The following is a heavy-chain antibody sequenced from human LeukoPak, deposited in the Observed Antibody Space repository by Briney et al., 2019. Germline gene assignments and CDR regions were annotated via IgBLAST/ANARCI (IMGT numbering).Heavy chain of an antibody. CDR1: GLPFSSYA. V-gene: IGHV3-23*01. CDR3: ARDGYCSSGSCYGSHDY. Sequence: PGGSLRLSRAASGLPFSSYAMSWVRQAPGKGLEWVSAISGRGGSTFYADSVKGRFTISRDNAKNSLYLQMNSLRDEDTAVYDCARDGYCSSGSCYGSHDYWGQGTLVTVSS. CDR2: ISGRGGST. J-gene: IGHJ4*02. D-gene: IGHD2-15*01.